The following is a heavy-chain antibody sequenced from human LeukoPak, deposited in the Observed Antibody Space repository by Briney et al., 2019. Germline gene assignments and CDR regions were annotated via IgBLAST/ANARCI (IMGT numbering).Heavy chain of an antibody. CDR3: AKDGTSTDDY. CDR2: ISGNNDNP. CDR1: GYTFSNFG. Sequence: GASVKVSCKASGYTFSNFGINWVRQAPGQGLEWMGWISGNNDNPNYGQKFQGRFTLTTDSSTSTAYMELSNLRSDDTAVYYCAKDGTSTDDYWGQGTLLTVSS. V-gene: IGHV1-18*01. J-gene: IGHJ4*02. D-gene: IGHD2-2*01.